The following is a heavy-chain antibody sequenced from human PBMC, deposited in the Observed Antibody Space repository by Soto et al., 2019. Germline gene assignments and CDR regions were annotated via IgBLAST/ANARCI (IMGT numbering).Heavy chain of an antibody. J-gene: IGHJ4*02. D-gene: IGHD5-18*01. CDR2: IKQDGSEK. Sequence: ASGLTFSSYWMSWVRQAPGKGLEWVANIKQDGSEKYYVDSVKGRFTISRDNAKNSVYLQMNSLRVEDTAVYYCARARSRGYNYGYCLDYWGQGTLVTVSS. CDR1: GLTFSSYW. CDR3: ARARSRGYNYGYCLDY. V-gene: IGHV3-7*01.